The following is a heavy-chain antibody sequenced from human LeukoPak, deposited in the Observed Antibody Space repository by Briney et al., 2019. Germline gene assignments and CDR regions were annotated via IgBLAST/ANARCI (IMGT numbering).Heavy chain of an antibody. CDR3: AKDGDTMSGTYYYDMDV. D-gene: IGHD1-26*01. CDR2: IRYDGSNK. CDR1: GIIFSTHG. V-gene: IGHV3-30*02. Sequence: PGGSLRLSCTASGIIFSTHGMHWVRQAPGKGLEWVAFIRYDGSNKYYADSVKGRFTISRGNSKNTLYLQMNSLRGEDTAVYYCAKDGDTMSGTYYYDMDVWGKGTTVTIS. J-gene: IGHJ6*03.